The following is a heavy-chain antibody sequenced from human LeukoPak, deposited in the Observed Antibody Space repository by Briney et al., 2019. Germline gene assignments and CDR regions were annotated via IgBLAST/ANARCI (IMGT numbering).Heavy chain of an antibody. J-gene: IGHJ3*02. CDR1: GGSISSSSYY. CDR3: ARVQHIVVVTAPAAFDI. Sequence: SETLSLTCTVSGGSISSSSYYWGWIRQPPGKGPEWIGSIYYSGSTYYNPSLKSRVTISVDTSKNQFSLKLSSVTAADTAVYYCARVQHIVVVTAPAAFDIWGQGTMVTVSS. CDR2: IYYSGST. V-gene: IGHV4-39*07. D-gene: IGHD2-21*02.